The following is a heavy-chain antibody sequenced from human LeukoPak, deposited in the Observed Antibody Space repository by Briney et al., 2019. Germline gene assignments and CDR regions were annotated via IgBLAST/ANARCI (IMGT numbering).Heavy chain of an antibody. Sequence: SETLSLTCTVSGGSISSYYWSWIRQPPGKGLEWIGYIYYSGSTNYNPSLKSRVTISVDTSKNQFSLKLSSVTAADTAVYYCARTGGVVVDYFDYWGQGTLVTVSS. D-gene: IGHD2-2*01. CDR2: IYYSGST. CDR1: GGSISSYY. V-gene: IGHV4-59*01. J-gene: IGHJ4*02. CDR3: ARTGGVVVDYFDY.